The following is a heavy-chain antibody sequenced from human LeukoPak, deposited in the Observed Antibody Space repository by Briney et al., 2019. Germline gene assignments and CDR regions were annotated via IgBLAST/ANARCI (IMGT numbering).Heavy chain of an antibody. CDR3: AKRVTVTTKYFDS. V-gene: IGHV3-23*01. CDR1: GFIFSAYA. D-gene: IGHD4-17*01. Sequence: GGSLRLSCAASGFIFSAYAMSWVRQAPRQGLEWVSVIGTGGETHYADSVRGRFTISRNNFKNTLYLQMNSLRAEDTAVYYCAKRVTVTTKYFDSWGQGTLVTVSS. J-gene: IGHJ4*02. CDR2: IGTGGET.